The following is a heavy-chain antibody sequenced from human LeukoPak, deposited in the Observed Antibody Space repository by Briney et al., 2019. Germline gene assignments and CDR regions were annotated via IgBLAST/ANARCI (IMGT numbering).Heavy chain of an antibody. J-gene: IGHJ5*02. CDR3: ARDHSGSQHWFDP. V-gene: IGHV1-46*01. D-gene: IGHD1-26*01. CDR1: GYTFTNYY. Sequence: ASVKVSCKASGYTFTNYYMHWVRQAPGQGLEWMGVLNPSVGSTSYAQKFQGRVMMTSDTSTSTVYMELNSLTSEDTAVYYCARDHSGSQHWFDPRGQGTLVTVSS. CDR2: LNPSVGST.